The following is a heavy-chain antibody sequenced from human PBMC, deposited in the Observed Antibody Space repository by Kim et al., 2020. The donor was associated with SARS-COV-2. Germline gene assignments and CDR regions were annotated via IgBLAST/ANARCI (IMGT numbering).Heavy chain of an antibody. D-gene: IGHD7-27*01. J-gene: IGHJ6*02. V-gene: IGHV3-23*01. Sequence: SVKGRFTITRDNSENTLFLQMHSLRAEDTALYYCAKGDRTNLYYDYGMDVWGQGTTVTVSS. CDR3: AKGDRTNLYYDYGMDV.